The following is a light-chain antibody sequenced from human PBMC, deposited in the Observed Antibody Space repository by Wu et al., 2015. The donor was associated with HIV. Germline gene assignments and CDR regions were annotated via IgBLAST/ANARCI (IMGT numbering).Light chain of an antibody. V-gene: IGKV3-15*01. CDR2: DAS. Sequence: EIVMTLSPATLSVSPGERATLSCRASESVRSNLAWYQQKPGQAPRLLIYDASTRATGIPARFSGSGSGTDFTLTISSLRPEDVATYYCRKYNTAPWTFGQGTKVEIK. J-gene: IGKJ1*01. CDR1: ESVRSN. CDR3: RKYNTAPWT.